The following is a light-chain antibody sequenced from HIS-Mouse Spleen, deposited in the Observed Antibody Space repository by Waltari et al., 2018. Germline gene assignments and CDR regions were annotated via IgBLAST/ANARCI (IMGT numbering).Light chain of an antibody. CDR3: SSYTSSSTF. CDR1: SSDVGGYKY. J-gene: IGLJ1*01. Sequence: QSALTQPASVSGSPGQSITISCTGTSSDVGGYKYVSWYQQHPGKAPKLMIYEVSNRPSGVSNRFSGSKSGNTASLTISGLQAEDEADYYCSSYTSSSTFFGTGTKVTVL. CDR2: EVS. V-gene: IGLV2-14*01.